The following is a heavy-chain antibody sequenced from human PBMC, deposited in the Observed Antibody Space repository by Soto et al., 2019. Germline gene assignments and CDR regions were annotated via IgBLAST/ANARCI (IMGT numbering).Heavy chain of an antibody. CDR1: GFTFDDYA. D-gene: IGHD6-13*01. V-gene: IGHV3-9*01. J-gene: IGHJ6*02. CDR2: ISWNSGSI. CDR3: AKAGSSWSYYYYRMDV. Sequence: GGSLRLSCAASGFTFDDYAMHWVRQAPGKGLEWVSGISWNSGSIGYADSVKGRFTISRDNAKNSLYLQMNSLRAEDTALYYCAKAGSSWSYYYYRMDVCGQGPTVTVSS.